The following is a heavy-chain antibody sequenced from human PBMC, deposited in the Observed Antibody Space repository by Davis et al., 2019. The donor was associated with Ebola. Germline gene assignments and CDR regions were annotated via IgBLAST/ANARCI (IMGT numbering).Heavy chain of an antibody. CDR3: ARVGNYYYYMDV. V-gene: IGHV3-21*01. CDR2: ISSSSSYI. CDR1: GFTFTNAW. Sequence: GGSLRLSCAASGFTFTNAWMSWVRQAPGKGLEWVSSISSSSSYIYYADSVKGRFTVSRDNAKNSLYLQMNSLRAEDTAVYYCARVGNYYYYMDVWGKGTTVTVSS. J-gene: IGHJ6*03. D-gene: IGHD7-27*01.